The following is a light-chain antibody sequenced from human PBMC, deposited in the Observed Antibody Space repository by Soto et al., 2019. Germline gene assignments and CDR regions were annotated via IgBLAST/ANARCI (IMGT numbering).Light chain of an antibody. CDR3: CSYATGSIYV. CDR2: DVS. Sequence: QSVLTQPASVSGSPGESITISCTGTSSDVGGRDWVSWYQQHPGKAPKLMIYDVSHRPSGISDRFSGSKFGNTASLTISGIQADDEADYFCCSYATGSIYVFGTGTKLTVL. V-gene: IGLV2-14*03. J-gene: IGLJ1*01. CDR1: SSDVGGRDW.